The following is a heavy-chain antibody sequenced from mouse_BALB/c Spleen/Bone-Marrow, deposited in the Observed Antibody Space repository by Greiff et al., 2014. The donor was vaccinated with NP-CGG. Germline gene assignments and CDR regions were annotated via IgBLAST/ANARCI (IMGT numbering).Heavy chain of an antibody. CDR1: GFNIKDTY. CDR3: ARYYYGSSYFDY. J-gene: IGHJ2*01. CDR2: IDPANGNT. Sequence: EVQLQQSRAELVKPGASVKLSCTASGFNIKDTYMHWVKQRPEQGLEWIGRIDPANGNTKYDPKFQGKATITADTSSNTAYLQLSSLTSEDTAVYYCARYYYGSSYFDYWGQGTTLTVSS. D-gene: IGHD1-1*01. V-gene: IGHV14-3*02.